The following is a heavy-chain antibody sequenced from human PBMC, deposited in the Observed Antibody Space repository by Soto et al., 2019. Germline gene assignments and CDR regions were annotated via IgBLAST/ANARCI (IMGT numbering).Heavy chain of an antibody. D-gene: IGHD1-1*01. CDR2: IYYSGTT. CDR1: GGSISTGDYW. CDR3: VRVRTGTNWYDS. J-gene: IGHJ5*01. Sequence: PSETLSLTCTVSGGSISTGDYWWSWIRQHPGKGLEWIGYIYYSGTTSCNPSLKSRVTMSVDTSKNQFSLKLSSVTAADTAVYYCVRVRTGTNWYDSWGQGSLVTVSS. V-gene: IGHV4-31*03.